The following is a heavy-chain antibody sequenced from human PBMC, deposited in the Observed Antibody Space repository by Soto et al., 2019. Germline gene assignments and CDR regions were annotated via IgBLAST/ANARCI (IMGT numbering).Heavy chain of an antibody. J-gene: IGHJ6*02. D-gene: IGHD4-17*01. CDR1: GYTFTSYD. CDR2: MNPNSGNT. CDR3: ARGGDSYYYYGMDV. Sequence: ASVKVSCKASGYTFTSYDINWGRQATGQGLEWMGWMNPNSGNTGYAQKFQGRVTMTRNTSISTAYMELSSLRSEDTAVYYCARGGDSYYYYGMDVWGQGTTVTVYS. V-gene: IGHV1-8*01.